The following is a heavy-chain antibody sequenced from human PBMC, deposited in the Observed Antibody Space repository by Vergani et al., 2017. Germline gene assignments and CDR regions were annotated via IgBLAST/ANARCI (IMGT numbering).Heavy chain of an antibody. CDR1: GGSISSYY. CDR2: IYYSGGT. D-gene: IGHD2-8*01. CDR3: ARDAAIPRWCMLSECHYYYYGMDV. J-gene: IGHJ6*02. V-gene: IGHV4-59*01. Sequence: QVQLQESGPGLVKPSETLSLTCPVSGGSISSYYWSWIRQPPGKGLEWIGYIYYSGGTNYNPSLKSRVTISVDTSKNQFSLKLSSVTAADTAVYYCARDAAIPRWCMLSECHYYYYGMDVRGQGTTVTVSS.